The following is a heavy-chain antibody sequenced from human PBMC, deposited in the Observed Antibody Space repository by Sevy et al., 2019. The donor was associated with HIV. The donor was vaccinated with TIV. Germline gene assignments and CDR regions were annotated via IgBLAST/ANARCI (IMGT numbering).Heavy chain of an antibody. CDR3: VRFGGDCYN. D-gene: IGHD2-21*01. Sequence: ASVKVSCKASGYTFTSYDLNWVRQATGQGIEWMGWMSPNSGNTGHAQRFQGRVTMTRNTSIRTAYMELSSLRSKDTAVDCCVRFGGDCYNWGQGTLVTVSS. V-gene: IGHV1-8*01. CDR1: GYTFTSYD. J-gene: IGHJ4*02. CDR2: MSPNSGNT.